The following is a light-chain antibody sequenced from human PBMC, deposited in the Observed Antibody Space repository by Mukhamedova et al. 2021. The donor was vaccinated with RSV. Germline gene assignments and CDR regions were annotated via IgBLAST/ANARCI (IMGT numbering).Light chain of an antibody. Sequence: RPGQSPRRLIYKVSNRDSRAPHRFSGSGSGTDFTLKISRVEAEDVGLYYCMQDKHWPPITFGQGTRLAIK. CDR2: KVS. J-gene: IGKJ5*01. V-gene: IGKV2-30*01. CDR3: MQDKHWPPIT.